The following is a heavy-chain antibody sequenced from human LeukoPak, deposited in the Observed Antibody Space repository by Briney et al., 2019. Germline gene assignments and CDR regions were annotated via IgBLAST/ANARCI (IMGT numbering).Heavy chain of an antibody. Sequence: PSQTLSLTCTVSGGSISSGDYYWSWIRQPPGKGLEWIGSIYHSGSTYYNPSLKSRVTISVDTSKNQFSLKLSSVTAADTAVYYCARDCSRPYSSSYPQGDYYMDVWGKGTTVTVSS. CDR3: ARDCSRPYSSSYPQGDYYMDV. V-gene: IGHV4-39*07. CDR2: IYHSGST. J-gene: IGHJ6*03. CDR1: GGSISSGDYY. D-gene: IGHD6-6*01.